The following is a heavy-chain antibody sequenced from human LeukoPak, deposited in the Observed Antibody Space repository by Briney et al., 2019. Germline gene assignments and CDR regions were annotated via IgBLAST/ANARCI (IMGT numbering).Heavy chain of an antibody. Sequence: SETLSLTCTVSGGSNSSYYWSWIRQPPGKGQEWIGYIYYSGSTNYNPSLKSRVTISVDTSKNQFSLKLSSVTAADTAVYYCATGGVTPYYYYGMDVWGQGTTVTVSS. CDR3: ATGGVTPYYYYGMDV. CDR1: GGSNSSYY. D-gene: IGHD2-21*02. J-gene: IGHJ6*02. V-gene: IGHV4-59*01. CDR2: IYYSGST.